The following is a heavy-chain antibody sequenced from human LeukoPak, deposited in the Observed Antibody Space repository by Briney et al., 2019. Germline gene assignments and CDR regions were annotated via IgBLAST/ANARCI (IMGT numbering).Heavy chain of an antibody. CDR1: GFTFSSYA. D-gene: IGHD1-7*01. CDR2: ISHDGSNK. CDR3: ASLTGTTES. J-gene: IGHJ4*02. Sequence: PGGSLRLSCAASGFTFSSYAMHWVRQAPGKGLEWVADISHDGSNKYYADSVKGRFTISRDNSKNTLYLQMNSLRAEDTAVYYCASLTGTTESWGQGTLVTVSS. V-gene: IGHV3-30-3*01.